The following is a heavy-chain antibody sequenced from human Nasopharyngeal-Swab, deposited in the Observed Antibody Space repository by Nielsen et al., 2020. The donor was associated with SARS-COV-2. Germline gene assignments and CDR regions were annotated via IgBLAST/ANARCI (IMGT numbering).Heavy chain of an antibody. V-gene: IGHV3-23*01. CDR1: GFRFSSHA. J-gene: IGHJ4*02. D-gene: IGHD6-19*01. CDR3: AKGQQWLDELDY. Sequence: GESLKISCAASGFRFSSHAMSWVRQAPGKGLEWVSGISDNGANTYYADSVKGRFTISKDMSKNTLYLQMNSLRAEDTAIYFCAKGQQWLDELDYWGQGTLVTVSS. CDR2: ISDNGANT.